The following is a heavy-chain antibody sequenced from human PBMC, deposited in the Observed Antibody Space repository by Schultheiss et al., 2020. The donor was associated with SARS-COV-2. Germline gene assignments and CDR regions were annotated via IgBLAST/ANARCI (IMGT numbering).Heavy chain of an antibody. CDR1: GGSISSSSYY. D-gene: IGHD5-24*01. J-gene: IGHJ4*02. Sequence: SETLSLTCTVSGGSISSSSYYWGWIRQPPGKGLEWIGSIYYSGSTYYNPSLKSRVTTSVDTSKNQFSLKLNSVSAADTAVYFCARQIKVGSYYNSATLSFIWGRGGLVTVAS. CDR2: IYYSGST. V-gene: IGHV4-39*07. CDR3: ARQIKVGSYYNSATLSFI.